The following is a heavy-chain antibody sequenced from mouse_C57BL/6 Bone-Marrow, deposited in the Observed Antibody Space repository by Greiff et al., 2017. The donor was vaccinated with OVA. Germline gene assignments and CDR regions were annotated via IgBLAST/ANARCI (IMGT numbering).Heavy chain of an antibody. D-gene: IGHD4-1*01. CDR2: INPSSGYT. CDR1: GYTFTSYT. CDR3: ARSNWAWFAY. J-gene: IGHJ3*01. Sequence: VQLVESGAELARPGASVKMSCKASGYTFTSYTMHWVKQRPGQGLEWIGYINPSSGYTKYNQKFKDKATLTADKSSSTAYMQLSSLTSEDSAVYYCARSNWAWFAYWGQGTLVTVSA. V-gene: IGHV1-4*01.